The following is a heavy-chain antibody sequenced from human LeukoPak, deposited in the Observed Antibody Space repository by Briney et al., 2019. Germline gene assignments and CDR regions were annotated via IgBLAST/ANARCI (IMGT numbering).Heavy chain of an antibody. CDR1: GFTFSSYA. J-gene: IGHJ3*02. CDR2: ISGSGGSA. D-gene: IGHD3-22*01. V-gene: IGHV3-23*01. CDR3: AKDSGYYDSSGYPHDAFDI. Sequence: QPGGSLRLSCAASGFTFSSYAMSWVRQAPGKGLEWVSAISGSGGSAYYADSVKGRFTISRDNSKNTLYLQMDCLRAEDTAVYYCAKDSGYYDSSGYPHDAFDIWGQGTMVTVSS.